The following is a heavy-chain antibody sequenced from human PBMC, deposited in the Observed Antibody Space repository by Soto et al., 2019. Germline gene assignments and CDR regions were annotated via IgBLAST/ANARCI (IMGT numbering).Heavy chain of an antibody. D-gene: IGHD2-21*01. CDR1: GFTFSNYW. J-gene: IGHJ4*02. CDR2: IKPDGSEK. CDR3: TRGVRARY. Sequence: EVQLVESGGGLVQPGESLRLSCAASGFTFSNYWMSWVRQAPGKGLEWVANIKPDGSEKYYVDSVKGRFTISRDNPKNSLYLQMTSLKDEDTDVYYCTRGVRARYWGQGTLVTVSS. V-gene: IGHV3-7*04.